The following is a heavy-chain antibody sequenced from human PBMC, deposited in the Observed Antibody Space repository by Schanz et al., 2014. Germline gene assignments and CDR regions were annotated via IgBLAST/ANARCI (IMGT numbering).Heavy chain of an antibody. CDR3: AKDPHRDYGGKPQTFDI. Sequence: EGHLTESGGGLVQPGGSLRLSCAASGFSFNIYSMHWVRQAPGKGLEYVSGITSTATSTEYGNSVRGRFTVSRDNSKNTLYLQMSSLRAEDTALYYCAKDPHRDYGGKPQTFDIWGQGTMVTVSS. CDR2: ITSTATST. D-gene: IGHD4-17*01. V-gene: IGHV3-64*01. J-gene: IGHJ3*02. CDR1: GFSFNIYS.